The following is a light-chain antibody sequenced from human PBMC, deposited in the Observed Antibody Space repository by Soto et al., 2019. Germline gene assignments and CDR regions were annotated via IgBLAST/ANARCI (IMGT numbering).Light chain of an antibody. CDR2: DAS. CDR3: QHHNTYPPVYT. CDR1: QSVSTN. J-gene: IGKJ2*01. V-gene: IGKV3D-15*01. Sequence: EMVRTQSPATLSVSQGGRATLSCRASQSVSTNLAWYQQKHGQAPRLLIYDASTRATAIPARFSGSGSGTESTLTLSSLHSQAFAVYYCQHHNTYPPVYTFGQGTKLEIK.